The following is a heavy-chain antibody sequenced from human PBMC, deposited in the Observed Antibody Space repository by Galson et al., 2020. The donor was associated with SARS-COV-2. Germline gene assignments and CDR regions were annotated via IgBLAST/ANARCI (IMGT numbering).Heavy chain of an antibody. CDR3: AKEGHQLGGSTLDR. V-gene: IGHV3-30*02. CDR1: GFTFSTYG. Sequence: GGSLRLSCEASGFTFSTYGMHWVRQAPGKGLEWVAFIPYDGSNKYYTDSVKGRFTISRDNSRNTLHLQMSSLRADDTAVYYCAKEGHQLGGSTLDRWGQGTMVTVAS. CDR2: IPYDGSNK. J-gene: IGHJ3*01. D-gene: IGHD3-16*01.